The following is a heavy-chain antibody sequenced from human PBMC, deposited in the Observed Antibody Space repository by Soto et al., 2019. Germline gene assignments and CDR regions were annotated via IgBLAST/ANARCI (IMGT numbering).Heavy chain of an antibody. CDR1: GFTFSSYT. V-gene: IGHV3-23*01. CDR3: AKDYAPNYDFWSGYFHDYYYYYGMDF. J-gene: IGHJ6*02. CDR2: ISVSGGST. Sequence: XGCLRLSCAASGFTFSSYTMSWVRQAPGKGLDWVSAISVSGGSTYYADSVKGRFTISRDNSKNTLYLQMNSLRAEDTAVYYCAKDYAPNYDFWSGYFHDYYYYYGMDFWGQGTTVTVSS. D-gene: IGHD3-3*01.